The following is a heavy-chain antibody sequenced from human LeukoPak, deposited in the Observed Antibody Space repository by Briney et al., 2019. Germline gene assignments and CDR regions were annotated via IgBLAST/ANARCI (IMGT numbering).Heavy chain of an antibody. CDR1: GFTFSSYW. CDR2: IKKDGSEK. CDR3: VREGGSDGYSGCSDP. V-gene: IGHV3-7*01. D-gene: IGHD3-16*01. J-gene: IGHJ5*02. Sequence: GGSLRLSCAASGFTFSSYWMNWVRQVPGKGLEWVANIKKDGSEKKYVDSVKGRFTISRDNAENSLYLQMNSLRVENTAVYYCVREGGSDGYSGCSDPWGQGTLVTVSS.